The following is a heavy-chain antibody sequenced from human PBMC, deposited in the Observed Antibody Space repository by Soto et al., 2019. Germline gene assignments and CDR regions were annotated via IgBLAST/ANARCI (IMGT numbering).Heavy chain of an antibody. Sequence: QVQLVESGGGVVQPGRSLRLSCAASGFTFSYHALNWVSQAPGKGLEWGAVISYDGGNKYIAESVKGRFTISRDNSKNTVSLQTNSLRTEDTAMYFCARGTTTSAFSAMDVWGQGTTVTVSS. V-gene: IGHV3-30-3*01. CDR1: GFTFSYHA. CDR2: ISYDGGNK. J-gene: IGHJ6*02. D-gene: IGHD1-1*01. CDR3: ARGTTTSAFSAMDV.